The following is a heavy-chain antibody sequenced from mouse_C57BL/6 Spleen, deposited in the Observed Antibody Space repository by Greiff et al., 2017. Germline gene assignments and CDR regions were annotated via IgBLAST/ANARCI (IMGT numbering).Heavy chain of an antibody. V-gene: IGHV1-19*01. D-gene: IGHD4-1*01. CDR1: GYTFTDYY. Sequence: EVNLVESGPVLVKPGASVKMSCKASGYTFTDYYMNWVKQSHGKSLEWIGVINPYNGGTSYNQKFKGKATLTVDKSSSTAYMELNSLTSEDSAVYYCATNWDGYYYAMDYWGQGTSVTVSS. J-gene: IGHJ4*01. CDR2: INPYNGGT. CDR3: ATNWDGYYYAMDY.